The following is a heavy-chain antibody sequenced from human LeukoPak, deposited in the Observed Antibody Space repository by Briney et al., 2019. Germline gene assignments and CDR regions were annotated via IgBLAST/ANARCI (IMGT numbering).Heavy chain of an antibody. Sequence: GGSLRLSCAVSGITLSNYGMSWVRQAPGKGLEWVAGISDSGGRTNYADSMKGRFTISRDNPKNTLYRQMNSLRAEDTAVYFCEKRGVVIRVILVGFHKEAYYFDSWGQGALVTVSS. CDR3: EKRGVVIRVILVGFHKEAYYFDS. CDR1: GITLSNYG. V-gene: IGHV3-23*01. D-gene: IGHD3-22*01. CDR2: ISDSGGRT. J-gene: IGHJ4*02.